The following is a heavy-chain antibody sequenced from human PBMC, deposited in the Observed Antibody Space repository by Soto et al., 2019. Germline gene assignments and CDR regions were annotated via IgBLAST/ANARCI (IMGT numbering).Heavy chain of an antibody. CDR3: AREVYCSSTSCYTRTYYYYYMDV. V-gene: IGHV1-69*04. CDR1: GGTISSYT. D-gene: IGHD2-2*02. CDR2: IIPILGIA. J-gene: IGHJ6*03. Sequence: SVKVSCKASGGTISSYTISWVRQAPGQGLEWMGRIIPILGIANYAQKFQGRVTITADKSTSTAYMELSSLRSEDTAVYYCAREVYCSSTSCYTRTYYYYYMDVWGKGTTVTVSS.